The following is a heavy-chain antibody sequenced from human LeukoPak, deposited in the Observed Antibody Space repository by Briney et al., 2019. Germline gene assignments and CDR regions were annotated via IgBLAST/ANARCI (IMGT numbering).Heavy chain of an antibody. D-gene: IGHD3-16*02. CDR1: GGSISSYY. Sequence: PSETLSLTCTVSGGSISSYYWSWIRQPPGKGLEWIGYIYYSGSTNYNPSLKSRVTISVDTSKNQFSLKLSSVTAADTAVYYCARVHVTFGGVIEYNWFDPWGQGTLVTVSS. V-gene: IGHV4-59*01. J-gene: IGHJ5*02. CDR3: ARVHVTFGGVIEYNWFDP. CDR2: IYYSGST.